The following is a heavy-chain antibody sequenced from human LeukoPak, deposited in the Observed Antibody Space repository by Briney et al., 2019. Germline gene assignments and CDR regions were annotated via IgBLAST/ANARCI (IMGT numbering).Heavy chain of an antibody. CDR1: GGSISSGGYS. D-gene: IGHD3-10*01. Sequence: PSETLSLTCAVSGGSISSGGYSWSWIRQPPGKGLEWIGYIYHSGSTYYNPSLKSRVTISVDRSKNQLSLKLSSVTAADTAVYYCARAGPDYYYYYGMDVWGQGTTVTVSS. V-gene: IGHV4-30-2*01. CDR3: ARAGPDYYYYYGMDV. CDR2: IYHSGST. J-gene: IGHJ6*02.